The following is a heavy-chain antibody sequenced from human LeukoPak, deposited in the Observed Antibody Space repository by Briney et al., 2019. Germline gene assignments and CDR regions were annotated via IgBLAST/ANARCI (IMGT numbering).Heavy chain of an antibody. CDR3: ARGYGSGSYYIPYFDF. D-gene: IGHD3-10*01. V-gene: IGHV1-2*02. Sequence: ASVKVSCKASGYTFTGYYMHWVRQAPGQEREGMGWINPNSGGTNYAKKFQGRVTMTRETSISTAYMELSRLGSDDTAVYYCARGYGSGSYYIPYFDFWGQGTLVTVSS. CDR1: GYTFTGYY. CDR2: INPNSGGT. J-gene: IGHJ4*02.